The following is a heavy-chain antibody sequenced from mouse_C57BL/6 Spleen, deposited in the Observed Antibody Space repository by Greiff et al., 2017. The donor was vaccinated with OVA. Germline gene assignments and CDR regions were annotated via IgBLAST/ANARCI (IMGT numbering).Heavy chain of an antibody. Sequence: VQLKQPGAELVKPGASVKLSCKASGYTFTSYWMQWVKQRPGQGLEWIGEIDPSDSYTNYNQKFKGKATLTVDTSSSTAYMQLSSLTSEDSAVYYCARTDGYYGNFDYWGQGTTLTVSS. D-gene: IGHD2-3*01. J-gene: IGHJ2*01. CDR3: ARTDGYYGNFDY. CDR1: GYTFTSYW. CDR2: IDPSDSYT. V-gene: IGHV1-50*01.